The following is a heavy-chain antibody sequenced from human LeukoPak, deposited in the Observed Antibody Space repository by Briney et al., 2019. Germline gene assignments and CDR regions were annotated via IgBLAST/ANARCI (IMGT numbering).Heavy chain of an antibody. CDR1: GFTFSSYG. J-gene: IGHJ5*01. CDR2: IPFDSSNK. D-gene: IGHD1-20*01. V-gene: IGHV3-30*03. CDR3: ARNRIPTSITPDS. Sequence: GGSLRLSCAASGFTFSSYGMHWVRQAPGKGLEWVAVIPFDSSNKYYADSVRGRFTISRDNSKNTLYLQMNSLRPEDTALYYCARNRIPTSITPDSWGQGTLVTVSS.